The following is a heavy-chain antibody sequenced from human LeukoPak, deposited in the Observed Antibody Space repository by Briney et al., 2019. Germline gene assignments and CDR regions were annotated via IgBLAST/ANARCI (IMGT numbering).Heavy chain of an antibody. V-gene: IGHV4-4*07. J-gene: IGHJ5*02. CDR1: GASIDSYY. Sequence: SETLSLTCSVSGASIDSYYWTWIRQSAGTGLEWIGFVHSSGTTHYSPSLKSRVTMSIDTSKNQFSLKLSSVTAADTAVYYCVNYDTTKGWFDPWGQGTLVTVSS. D-gene: IGHD3-22*01. CDR3: VNYDTTKGWFDP. CDR2: VHSSGTT.